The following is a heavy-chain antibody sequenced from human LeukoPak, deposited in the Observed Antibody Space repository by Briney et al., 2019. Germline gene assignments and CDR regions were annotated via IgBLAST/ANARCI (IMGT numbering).Heavy chain of an antibody. Sequence: ASVNVSCKSSGYTFTSYGISWVRQAPGQGLAWMGWISAYNGNTNYAQKLQGRVTMTTDTSTSTAYMELRSLRSDDTAVYYCARAHVVRGVIIVDYWGQGTLVTVSS. CDR2: ISAYNGNT. V-gene: IGHV1-18*01. J-gene: IGHJ4*02. CDR3: ARAHVVRGVIIVDY. CDR1: GYTFTSYG. D-gene: IGHD3-10*01.